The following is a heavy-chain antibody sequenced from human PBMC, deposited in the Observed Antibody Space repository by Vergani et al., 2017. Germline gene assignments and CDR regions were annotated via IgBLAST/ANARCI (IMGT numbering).Heavy chain of an antibody. Sequence: VQVVQSGAEVKKSGASVQVSCKTSGYTFSNYYMHWVRQAPGQGLEWMGIINPSGGHTNYAQKFQGRVTITRDTSTSTVYMELSSLRSEDTAIYYCSRGDYGILTGYRYWVQGTLVTVSA. J-gene: IGHJ4*02. CDR3: SRGDYGILTGYRY. V-gene: IGHV1-46*03. D-gene: IGHD3-9*01. CDR2: INPSGGHT. CDR1: GYTFSNYY.